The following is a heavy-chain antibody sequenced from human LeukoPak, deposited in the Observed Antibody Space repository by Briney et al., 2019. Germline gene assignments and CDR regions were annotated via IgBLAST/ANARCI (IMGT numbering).Heavy chain of an antibody. J-gene: IGHJ5*02. CDR3: ARAALGDYGGPNWFDP. CDR1: GGSISSGGYY. Sequence: PSQTLSLTCTVSGGSISSGGYYWSWIRQPPGKGLEWIGYIYHSGSTYYNPSLKSRVTISVDRSKNQFSLKLSSVTAADTAVYYCARAALGDYGGPNWFDPWGQGTLVTVSS. D-gene: IGHD4-23*01. CDR2: IYHSGST. V-gene: IGHV4-30-2*01.